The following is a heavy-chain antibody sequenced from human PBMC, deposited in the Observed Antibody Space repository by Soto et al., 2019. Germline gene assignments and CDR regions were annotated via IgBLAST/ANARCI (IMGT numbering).Heavy chain of an antibody. CDR2: IWYDGSNK. Sequence: PGGSLRLSCAASGFTFSSYGMHWVRQAPGKGLEWVAVIWYDGSNKYYADSVKGRFTISRDNSKNTLYLQMNSLRAEDTAVYYCARDQMATIHHLVSYYYYGMDVWGQGT. V-gene: IGHV3-33*01. D-gene: IGHD5-12*01. CDR3: ARDQMATIHHLVSYYYYGMDV. J-gene: IGHJ6*02. CDR1: GFTFSSYG.